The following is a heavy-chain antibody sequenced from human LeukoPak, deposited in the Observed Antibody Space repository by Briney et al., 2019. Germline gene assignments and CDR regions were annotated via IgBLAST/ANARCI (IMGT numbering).Heavy chain of an antibody. J-gene: IGHJ4*02. CDR1: GFTFDDYA. Sequence: PGGSLRLSCAASGFTFDDYAMHWVRQAPGKGLEWVSGISWNSGTIGYADSVKGRFTISRDNAKNSLYLQMNSLRAEDTALYYCAKDMGMELGLTDFFDYWGQGTLVTVSS. D-gene: IGHD3-3*01. CDR3: AKDMGMELGLTDFFDY. CDR2: ISWNSGTI. V-gene: IGHV3-9*01.